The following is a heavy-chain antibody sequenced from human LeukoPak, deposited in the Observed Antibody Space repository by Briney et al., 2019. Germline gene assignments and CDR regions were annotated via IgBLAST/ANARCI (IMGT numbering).Heavy chain of an antibody. CDR2: ISSSSSTI. D-gene: IGHD4-11*01. V-gene: IGHV3-48*01. CDR3: ARDIGNYDYFDY. Sequence: PGGSLRLPCTASGFTFSSYSMNWLRQAPEKALECVSYISSSSSTIYYADSVKGRFTISRDNAKNSLYLQMNSLRAEDTAVYYCARDIGNYDYFDYWGQGNLVTVSS. CDR1: GFTFSSYS. J-gene: IGHJ4*02.